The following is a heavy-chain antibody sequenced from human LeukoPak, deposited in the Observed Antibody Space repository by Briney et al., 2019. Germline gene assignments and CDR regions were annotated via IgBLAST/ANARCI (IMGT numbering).Heavy chain of an antibody. D-gene: IGHD3-9*01. CDR1: GFTVSSNY. CDR2: IYSGGST. J-gene: IGHJ6*02. V-gene: IGHV3-66*01. Sequence: PGGSLRLSCAASGFTVSSNYMSWVRQAPGKGLEWVSVIYSGGSTYYADSVKGRFTISRDNSKNTLYLQMNSLRAEDTAVYYCARDQTYYDILTGYPVYGMDVWGQGTTVTVSS. CDR3: ARDQTYYDILTGYPVYGMDV.